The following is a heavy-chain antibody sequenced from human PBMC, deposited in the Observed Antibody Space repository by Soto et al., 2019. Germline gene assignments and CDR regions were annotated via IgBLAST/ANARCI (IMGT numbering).Heavy chain of an antibody. CDR1: GGTFSSYA. J-gene: IGHJ6*02. D-gene: IGHD2-8*01. CDR2: IIPIFGTA. Sequence: SVKVSCKASGGTFSSYAISWVRQAPGQGLEWMGGIIPIFGTANYAQKFQGRVTITADESTSTAYMELSSLRSEDTAVYYCARDKMAGSRDYYYGMDVWGQGTTVTVSS. CDR3: ARDKMAGSRDYYYGMDV. V-gene: IGHV1-69*13.